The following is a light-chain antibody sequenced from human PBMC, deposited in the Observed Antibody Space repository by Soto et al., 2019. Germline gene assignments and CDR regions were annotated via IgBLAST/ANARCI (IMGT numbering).Light chain of an antibody. CDR1: SSDVGAAFNY. J-gene: IGLJ2*01. Sequence: QSALTQPASVSGSPGQSITISCTGTSSDVGAAFNYVSWYQQHPGKAPKLMIFEVINRPSGVSNRFSGSKSGNTASLTISVLQAEDEADYYCSSWTRRSTLLFGGGTKLPVL. CDR3: SSWTRRSTLL. V-gene: IGLV2-14*01. CDR2: EVI.